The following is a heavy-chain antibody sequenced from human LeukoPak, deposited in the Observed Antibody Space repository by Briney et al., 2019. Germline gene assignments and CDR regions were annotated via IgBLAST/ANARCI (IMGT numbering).Heavy chain of an antibody. V-gene: IGHV4-4*02. CDR1: GGSISSSNW. D-gene: IGHD3-9*01. Sequence: SETLSLTCAVSGGSISSSNWWSWVRQPPGKGLEWIGEIYHSGSTNYNPSLKSRVTISVDKSKNQFSLKLSSVTAADTAVYYCASGYYDILTGYYDAFDIWGQGTMVTVSS. CDR3: ASGYYDILTGYYDAFDI. J-gene: IGHJ3*02. CDR2: IYHSGST.